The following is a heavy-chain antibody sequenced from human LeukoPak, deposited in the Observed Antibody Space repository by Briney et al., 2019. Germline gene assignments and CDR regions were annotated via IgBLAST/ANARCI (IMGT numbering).Heavy chain of an antibody. CDR3: ARVLAAAGIQYNYYYGMDV. J-gene: IGHJ6*02. D-gene: IGHD6-13*01. CDR2: ISYDGSNK. Sequence: PGGSLRLSCAASGFTFSSYAMHWVRQAPGKGLEWVAVISYDGSNKYYADSVKGRFTISRDNSKNTLYLQMNSLRAEDTAVYYCARVLAAAGIQYNYYYGMDVWGQGTTVTVSS. CDR1: GFTFSSYA. V-gene: IGHV3-30-3*01.